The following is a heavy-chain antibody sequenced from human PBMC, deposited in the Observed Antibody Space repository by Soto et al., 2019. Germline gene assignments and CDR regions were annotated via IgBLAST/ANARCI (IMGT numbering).Heavy chain of an antibody. J-gene: IGHJ3*02. CDR3: AKVKEVVVSAAAFDI. V-gene: IGHV3-43*01. CDR2: ISWDGGST. Sequence: EVQLVESGGGVVQPGGSLRLSCAASGFTFDDYTMHWVRQAPGKGLEWVSLISWDGGSTYYADSVKGRFTISRDNSKNSLYLQMNSLRTEDTVLYYCAKVKEVVVSAAAFDIWGQGTMVTVSS. D-gene: IGHD3-22*01. CDR1: GFTFDDYT.